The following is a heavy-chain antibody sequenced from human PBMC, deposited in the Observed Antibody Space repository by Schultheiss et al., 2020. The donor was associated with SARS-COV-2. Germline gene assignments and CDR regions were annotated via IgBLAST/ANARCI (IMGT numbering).Heavy chain of an antibody. Sequence: GGSLRLSCAASGFTFGDYAMSWFRQAPGKGLEWVSDLSVSGSTYYADSVKGRFIISRDNSKNTLYLQMNNLRAEDTALYYCAKHGSASNYDFWSGPASLDVWGQGTTVTVSS. V-gene: IGHV3-23*01. CDR1: GFTFGDYA. CDR3: AKHGSASNYDFWSGPASLDV. CDR2: LSVSGST. J-gene: IGHJ6*02. D-gene: IGHD3-3*01.